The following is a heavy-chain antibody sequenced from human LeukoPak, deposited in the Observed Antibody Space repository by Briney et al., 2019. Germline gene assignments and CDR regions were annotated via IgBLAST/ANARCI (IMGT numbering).Heavy chain of an antibody. J-gene: IGHJ4*02. CDR2: IYSGGST. V-gene: IGHV3-53*01. Sequence: PGGSLRLSCAAPGFTVSSNYMSWVRQAPGKGLEWVSVIYSGGSTYYADSVKGRFTISRDNSKNTLYLQMNSLRAEDTAVYYCARGYYDSSGYLAGFDYWGQGTLVTVSS. CDR3: ARGYYDSSGYLAGFDY. CDR1: GFTVSSNY. D-gene: IGHD3-22*01.